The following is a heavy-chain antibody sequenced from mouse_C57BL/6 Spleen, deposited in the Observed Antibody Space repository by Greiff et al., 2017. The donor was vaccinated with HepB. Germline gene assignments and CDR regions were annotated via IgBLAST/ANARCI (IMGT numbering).Heavy chain of an antibody. Sequence: VQLKESGAELVKPGASVKISCKASGYAFSSYWMNWVKQRPGKGLEWIGQIYPGDGDTNYNGKFKGKATLTADKSTSTAYMQLSSLTSEDSAVYFCARSHLPYYAMDYWGQGTSVTVSS. V-gene: IGHV1-80*01. J-gene: IGHJ4*01. CDR1: GYAFSSYW. CDR3: ARSHLPYYAMDY. CDR2: IYPGDGDT.